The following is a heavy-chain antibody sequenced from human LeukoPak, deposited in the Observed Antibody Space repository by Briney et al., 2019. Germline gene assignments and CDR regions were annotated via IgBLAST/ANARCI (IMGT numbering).Heavy chain of an antibody. V-gene: IGHV5-51*01. CDR2: IYPGDSDT. Sequence: GESLKISCKGSGYSFTSYWIGWVRQMPGKGLEWMGIIYPGDSDTRYSPSFQGQVTISADKSISTAYLQWGSLKASDAAMYYCARLEGLLRNWFDPWGQGTLVTVSS. D-gene: IGHD3-10*01. J-gene: IGHJ5*02. CDR3: ARLEGLLRNWFDP. CDR1: GYSFTSYW.